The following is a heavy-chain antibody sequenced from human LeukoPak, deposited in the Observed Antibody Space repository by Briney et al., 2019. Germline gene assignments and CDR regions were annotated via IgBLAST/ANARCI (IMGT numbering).Heavy chain of an antibody. CDR1: GFTFSNYA. D-gene: IGHD1-26*01. CDR3: AKDGATYFYYYYMDV. Sequence: GGSLRLSCAASGFTFSNYAMSWVRQAPGKGLEWVSAISGSGGTPYYADSVKGRFSISRDNSRDTLYLQMNSLRAEDAAVYYCAKDGATYFYYYYMDVWGKRTTVTVSS. CDR2: ISGSGGTP. V-gene: IGHV3-23*01. J-gene: IGHJ6*03.